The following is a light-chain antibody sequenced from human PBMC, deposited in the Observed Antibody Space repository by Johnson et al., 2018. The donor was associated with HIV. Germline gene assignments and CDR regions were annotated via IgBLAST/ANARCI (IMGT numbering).Light chain of an antibody. J-gene: IGLJ1*01. Sequence: QSVLTPPPSGSAAPGQTVTISCSGCSSNIGNTYVSWYQQLPGTAHKLLIYDNNKRPSGLPDRSSGSKSGTSATLGIKGLQTGDEADYYCGTWDSSPSAYVFGSETKVTVL. CDR3: GTWDSSPSAYV. CDR1: SSNIGNTY. CDR2: DNN. V-gene: IGLV1-51*01.